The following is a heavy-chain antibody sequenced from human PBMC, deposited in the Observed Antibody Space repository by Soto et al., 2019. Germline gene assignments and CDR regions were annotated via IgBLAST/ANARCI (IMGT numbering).Heavy chain of an antibody. CDR3: ARGPTTVTTYYWFDP. Sequence: GGSLRLSCAASGFSFSSYSMNWVRQAPGKGLEWVSYINYSGTTIYYADSVKGRFTISRDNARKSVYLQMNSLRDEDTAVYYCARGPTTVTTYYWFDPWGQGTLVTVSS. CDR2: INYSGTTI. J-gene: IGHJ5*02. CDR1: GFSFSSYS. V-gene: IGHV3-48*02. D-gene: IGHD4-17*01.